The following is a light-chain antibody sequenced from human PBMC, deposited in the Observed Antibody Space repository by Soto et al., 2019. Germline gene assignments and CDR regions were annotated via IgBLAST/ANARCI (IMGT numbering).Light chain of an antibody. V-gene: IGKV3-20*01. J-gene: IGKJ4*01. CDR2: DAS. CDR3: QQYTSSPALT. Sequence: EIVLTQAPGTLSLSPGDRATLCCRASQTLINTYLAWYQQRPGLAPRLLIYDASTRAPGIPDRFSGSGSGTDFTLTISRLEPEDFAVYYCQQYTSSPALTFGGGTRVDIK. CDR1: QTLINTY.